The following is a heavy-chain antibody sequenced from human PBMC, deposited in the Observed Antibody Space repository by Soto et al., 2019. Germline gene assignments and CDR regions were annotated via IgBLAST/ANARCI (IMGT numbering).Heavy chain of an antibody. D-gene: IGHD3-9*01. Sequence: GGSLRLSCAASGFTVSSNYMSWVRQAPGKGLEWVSVIYSGGTTYYADSVKGRFTISRDNSKNTLYLQMNSLRAEDTAVYYCAFQGSLRYFDWLLPLHTPQYDAFDIWGQGTMVTVSS. CDR2: IYSGGTT. CDR3: AFQGSLRYFDWLLPLHTPQYDAFDI. J-gene: IGHJ3*02. V-gene: IGHV3-66*01. CDR1: GFTVSSNY.